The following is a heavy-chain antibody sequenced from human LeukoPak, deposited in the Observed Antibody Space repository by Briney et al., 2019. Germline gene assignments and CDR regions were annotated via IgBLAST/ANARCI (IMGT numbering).Heavy chain of an antibody. CDR1: GFTFRTYT. J-gene: IGHJ4*02. V-gene: IGHV3-30-3*01. CDR2: ISHDETHK. CDR3: AKAQAPVVVVAASLDY. D-gene: IGHD2-15*01. Sequence: GGSLRLSCAASGFTFRTYTMHWVRQAPGKGLEWVAVISHDETHKYYSDSVKGRFTISRDNSKNTLYLQMNSLRAEDTAVYYCAKAQAPVVVVAASLDYWGQGTLVTVSS.